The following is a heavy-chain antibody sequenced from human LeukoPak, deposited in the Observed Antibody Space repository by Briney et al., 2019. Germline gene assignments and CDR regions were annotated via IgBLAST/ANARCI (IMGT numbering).Heavy chain of an antibody. V-gene: IGHV1-8*03. CDR2: MNPNSGNT. Sequence: GASVKVSCKASGYTFTNSDINWVRQATGQGLEWMGWMNPNSGNTGYAQKFQGRVTITTNTSISTAYMELSSLRSDDTAVYYCARADQWDGYKYYFDYWGPGTLVTVSS. CDR1: GYTFTNSD. J-gene: IGHJ4*02. D-gene: IGHD5-24*01. CDR3: ARADQWDGYKYYFDY.